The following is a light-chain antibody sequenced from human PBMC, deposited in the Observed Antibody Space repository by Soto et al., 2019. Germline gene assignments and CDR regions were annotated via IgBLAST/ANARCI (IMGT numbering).Light chain of an antibody. J-gene: IGKJ1*01. CDR1: QSISSY. CDR2: AAS. Sequence: DIQMTQSPSSLSASVGDRVTITCRASQSISSYLNWYQQKPGKAPKLLIYAASSLQSGVPSRFSGSGSGTDFTLTISSLQPEDFETYYCQQSYSTPRTFGQGNKV. V-gene: IGKV1-39*01. CDR3: QQSYSTPRT.